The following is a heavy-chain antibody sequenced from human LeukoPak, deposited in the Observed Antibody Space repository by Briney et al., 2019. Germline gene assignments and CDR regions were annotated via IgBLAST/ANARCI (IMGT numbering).Heavy chain of an antibody. CDR2: ISSSSSTI. Sequence: GGSLRLSCAASGFTFSSYSMNWVRQAPGKGLEWVSYISSSSSTIYYADSVKGRSTISRDNAKNSLYLQMNSLRAEDTAVYYCARAKVYGSGSYYNDFDYWGQGTLVTVSS. V-gene: IGHV3-48*04. D-gene: IGHD3-10*01. CDR1: GFTFSSYS. CDR3: ARAKVYGSGSYYNDFDY. J-gene: IGHJ4*02.